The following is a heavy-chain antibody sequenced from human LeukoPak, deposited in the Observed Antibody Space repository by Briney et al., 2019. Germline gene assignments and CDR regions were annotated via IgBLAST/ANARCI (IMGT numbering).Heavy chain of an antibody. Sequence: ASVKVSCKASGYTFTGYYMHWVRQAPGQGLEWMGRINPNSGGTNYAQKFQGRVTMTRDTSISTAYMELSRLRSDDTAVYYCARAIVAGTGFVYWGQGTLVTVSS. CDR3: ARAIVAGTGFVY. CDR2: INPNSGGT. CDR1: GYTFTGYY. J-gene: IGHJ4*02. V-gene: IGHV1-2*06. D-gene: IGHD6-19*01.